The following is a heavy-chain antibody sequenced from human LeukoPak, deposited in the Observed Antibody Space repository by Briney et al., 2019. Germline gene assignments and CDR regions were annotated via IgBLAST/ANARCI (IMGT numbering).Heavy chain of an antibody. CDR2: INSDGSST. CDR1: GFTFSRYW. J-gene: IGHJ4*02. V-gene: IGHV3-74*01. D-gene: IGHD6-19*01. Sequence: PGGSLRLSCAASGFTFSRYWMHWVRQAPGKGLVWVSRINSDGSSTTYADSVRGRFTISRDNAKNTLYMQMNSLRAEDTAVYYCARDPDSSGWTSKDYWGQGTLVTVSS. CDR3: ARDPDSSGWTSKDY.